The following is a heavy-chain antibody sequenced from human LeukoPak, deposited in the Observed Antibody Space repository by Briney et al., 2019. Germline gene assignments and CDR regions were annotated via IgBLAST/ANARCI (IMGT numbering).Heavy chain of an antibody. CDR3: ARQAGAAAGIVAGWFDP. Sequence: SSETLSLTCTASGGSISSSDYYWGWIRQPPGKGLEWIGSIYYSGSPYYNPSLKSRVTISVDTSKNQFSLKLSSVTAADTAVYYCARQAGAAAGIVAGWFDPWGQGTLVTVSS. CDR2: IYYSGSP. V-gene: IGHV4-39*01. J-gene: IGHJ5*02. D-gene: IGHD6-13*01. CDR1: GGSISSSDYY.